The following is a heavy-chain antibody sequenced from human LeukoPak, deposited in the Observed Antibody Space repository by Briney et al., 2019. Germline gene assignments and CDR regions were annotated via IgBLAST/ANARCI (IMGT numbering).Heavy chain of an antibody. CDR1: GFTFSSYD. D-gene: IGHD6-19*01. J-gene: IGHJ4*02. CDR2: IGTAGDP. V-gene: IGHV3-13*05. CDR3: ARGAPDRSGWYPIDS. Sequence: GGSLRLSCAASGFTFSSYDMHWVRQATGKGLDWVSAIGTAGDPYYPGSVHGRFTISIGNAKNSLYLQVNSLRAGDTHVYYCARGAPDRSGWYPIDSWGQGDPFTVSS.